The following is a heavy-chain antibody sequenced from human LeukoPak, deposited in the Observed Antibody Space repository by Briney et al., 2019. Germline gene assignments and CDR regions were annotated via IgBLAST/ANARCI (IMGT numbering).Heavy chain of an antibody. CDR3: TIATTGTAYDY. V-gene: IGHV5-51*01. J-gene: IGHJ4*02. Sequence: GESLKISCKGLGYSFSSYWNAWVRQMPGKGLEWMGFIHPANSETRYSPSFQGQVTISADKSINTAYLQWSSLKASDTAIYYCTIATTGTAYDYWGQGTLVTVSS. CDR2: IHPANSET. D-gene: IGHD3-9*01. CDR1: GYSFSSYW.